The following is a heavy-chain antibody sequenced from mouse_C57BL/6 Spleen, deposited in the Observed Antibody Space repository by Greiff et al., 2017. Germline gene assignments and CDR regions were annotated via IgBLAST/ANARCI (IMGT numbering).Heavy chain of an antibody. J-gene: IGHJ2*01. CDR1: GYSITSGYD. D-gene: IGHD1-1*01. CDR3: ARGDYYGSSPYYFDY. Sequence: EVKLMESGPGMVKPSQSLSLTCTVTGYSITSGYDWHWIRHFPGNKLEWMGYISYSGSTNYNPSLKSRISITHDTSKNHFFLKLNSVTTEDTATYYCARGDYYGSSPYYFDYWGQGTTLTVSS. V-gene: IGHV3-1*01. CDR2: ISYSGST.